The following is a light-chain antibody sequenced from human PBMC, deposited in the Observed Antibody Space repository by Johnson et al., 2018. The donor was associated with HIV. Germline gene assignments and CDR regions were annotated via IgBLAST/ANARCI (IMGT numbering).Light chain of an antibody. CDR3: GKWDSSLGAYV. Sequence: VLPQSPSVSAAPGQKVTISCSGRSSNIGNNYVSWYQQLPGTAPKLLIYDNNKRPSGIPDRFSGSKSGTSATLGITGLQTGDEADYYCGKWDSSLGAYVFGTGTKVTVL. V-gene: IGLV1-51*01. J-gene: IGLJ1*01. CDR2: DNN. CDR1: SSNIGNNY.